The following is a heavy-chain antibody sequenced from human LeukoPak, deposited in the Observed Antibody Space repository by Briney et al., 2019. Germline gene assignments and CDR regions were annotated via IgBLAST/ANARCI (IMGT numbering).Heavy chain of an antibody. V-gene: IGHV1-24*01. J-gene: IGHJ1*01. CDR1: GYTLTELS. CDR3: ATVTTYGGKYFQH. D-gene: IGHD4-17*01. CDR2: FDPEDGET. Sequence: ASVKVSCKVSGYTLTELSVHWVRQAPGKGLEWMGGFDPEDGETIYAQKFQGRVTMTEDTSTDTAYMELSSLRSGDTAVYYCATVTTYGGKYFQHWGQGTLVTVSS.